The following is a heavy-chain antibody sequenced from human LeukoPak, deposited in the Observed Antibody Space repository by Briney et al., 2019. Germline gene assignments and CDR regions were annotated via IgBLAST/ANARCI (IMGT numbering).Heavy chain of an antibody. CDR2: IKQDGSEK. V-gene: IGHV3-7*02. J-gene: IGHJ4*02. CDR1: GFTFGTYW. D-gene: IGHD6-13*01. CDR3: ARVGIAAAGLDY. Sequence: GGSLRLSCAASGFTFGTYWMSWVRQAPGKGLEWVANIKQDGSEKYYVDSVKGRFTISRDNAKNSLYLQMNSLRAEDTAVYYCARVGIAAAGLDYRGQGTLVTVSS.